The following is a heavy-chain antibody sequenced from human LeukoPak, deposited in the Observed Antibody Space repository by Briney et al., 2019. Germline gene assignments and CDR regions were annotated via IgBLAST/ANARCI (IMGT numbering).Heavy chain of an antibody. CDR3: ARDYADYVGYFFFDY. V-gene: IGHV3-23*01. CDR1: GFTFNNYA. D-gene: IGHD4-17*01. Sequence: GGSLRLSCAASGFTFNNYAMNWVRQAPGKGLEWVSSINGGGETTYYADSAKGRFTISRGNSQNTLYLQMNSLRAEDTAVYYCARDYADYVGYFFFDYWGQGTLVTVSS. CDR2: INGGGETT. J-gene: IGHJ4*02.